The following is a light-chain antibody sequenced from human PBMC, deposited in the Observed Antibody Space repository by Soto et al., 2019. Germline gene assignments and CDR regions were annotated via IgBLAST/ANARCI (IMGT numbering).Light chain of an antibody. CDR1: QSIVNW. CDR3: QQYSSYSSGT. J-gene: IGKJ1*01. Sequence: DIQMTQSPSTLSASEGDRVTITCRASQSIVNWLAWYQQKPGKAPKLLIYKASTLESGVPSRFSGSGSGTEFTLTISSLQPDDFATYYCQQYSSYSSGTFGQGTKVEIK. V-gene: IGKV1-5*03. CDR2: KAS.